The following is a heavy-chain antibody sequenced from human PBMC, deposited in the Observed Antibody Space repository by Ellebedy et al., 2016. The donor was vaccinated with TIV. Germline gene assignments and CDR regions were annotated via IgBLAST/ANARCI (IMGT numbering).Heavy chain of an antibody. J-gene: IGHJ4*02. Sequence: ASVKVSXXASGYTFTAYYIHWVRQAPGQGLEWLGVINPSGGGTRFALKFQGRVTMTRDTSTSTVYMELSSQRSEDTAVYYCARGGSSGSTLLVDYWGRGTLVTVSS. CDR2: INPSGGGT. CDR1: GYTFTAYY. CDR3: ARGGSSGSTLLVDY. D-gene: IGHD3-22*01. V-gene: IGHV1-46*01.